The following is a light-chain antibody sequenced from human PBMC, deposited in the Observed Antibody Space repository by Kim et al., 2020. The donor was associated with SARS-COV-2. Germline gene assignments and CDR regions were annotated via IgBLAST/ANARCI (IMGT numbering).Light chain of an antibody. J-gene: IGLJ3*02. CDR1: SGSIASNY. V-gene: IGLV6-57*03. CDR3: QSYDSSNVV. Sequence: NFMLTQLHSVSESPGKTVTISCTRSSGSIASNYVQWSQQRPGSAPSTVIYEDDQRPSGVPDRFSGSIDSSSNSASLTISGLKTEDEADYYCQSYDSSNVVFGGGTQLTVL. CDR2: EDD.